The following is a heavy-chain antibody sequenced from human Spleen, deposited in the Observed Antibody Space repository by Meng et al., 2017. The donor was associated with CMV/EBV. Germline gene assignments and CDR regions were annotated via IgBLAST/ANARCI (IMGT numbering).Heavy chain of an antibody. Sequence: SYWIGLVRQMPGKGLGWRGIIYPGDSDTRYSPSFQGQVTISADKSISTAYLQWSSLKASDTAMYYCARRSRITIFGVVSETSWFDPWGQGTLVTVSS. CDR1: SYW. V-gene: IGHV5-51*01. J-gene: IGHJ5*02. CDR2: IYPGDSDT. CDR3: ARRSRITIFGVVSETSWFDP. D-gene: IGHD3-3*01.